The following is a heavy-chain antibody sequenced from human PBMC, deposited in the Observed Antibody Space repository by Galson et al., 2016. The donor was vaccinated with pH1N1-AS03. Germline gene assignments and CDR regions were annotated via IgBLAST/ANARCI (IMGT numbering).Heavy chain of an antibody. D-gene: IGHD3-16*01. CDR3: AREPWGSTQGEY. V-gene: IGHV3-53*01. J-gene: IGHJ4*02. CDR2: IYGGGDT. Sequence: SLRLSCAASGFTINNNYMSWVRQAPGKRLERVSVIYGGGDTFYADSVKGRFTISRDNSKNTVYLQMNSLRVEDTAVYYCAREPWGSTQGEYWGQGTLVTVSS. CDR1: GFTINNNY.